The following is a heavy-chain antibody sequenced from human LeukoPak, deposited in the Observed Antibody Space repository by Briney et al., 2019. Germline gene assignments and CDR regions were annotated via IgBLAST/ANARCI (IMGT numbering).Heavy chain of an antibody. CDR3: ARRGHIVVVVAATRHAFDI. J-gene: IGHJ3*02. CDR1: GFTFSSYG. D-gene: IGHD2-15*01. CDR2: INHSGST. Sequence: PGGSLRLSCSASGFTFSSYGMSWIRQPPGKGLEWIGEINHSGSTNYNPSLKSRVTISVDTSKNQFSLKLSSVTAADTAVYYCARRGHIVVVVAATRHAFDIWGQGTMVTVSS. V-gene: IGHV4-34*01.